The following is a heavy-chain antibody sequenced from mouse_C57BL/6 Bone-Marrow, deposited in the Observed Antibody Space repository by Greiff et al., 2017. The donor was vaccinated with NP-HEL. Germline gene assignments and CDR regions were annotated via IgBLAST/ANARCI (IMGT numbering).Heavy chain of an antibody. D-gene: IGHD1-1*01. CDR2: IDPSDSYT. CDR1: GYTFTSYR. J-gene: IGHJ2*01. Sequence: QVQLQQPGAELVRPGTSVKLSCKASGYTFTSYRMHWVKQRPGQGLEWIGVIDPSDSYTNYNQKFKGKATLTVDTSSSTAYMQLSSLTSEDSAVYYCAVVFDYWGQGTTLTVSS. V-gene: IGHV1-59*01. CDR3: AVVFDY.